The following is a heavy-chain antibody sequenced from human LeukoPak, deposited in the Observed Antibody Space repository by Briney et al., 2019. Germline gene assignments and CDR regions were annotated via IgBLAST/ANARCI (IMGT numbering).Heavy chain of an antibody. CDR2: IYYSGST. CDR1: GGSISSGGYY. V-gene: IGHV4-61*08. D-gene: IGHD3-3*01. J-gene: IGHJ6*03. CDR3: ARAVGVEWLSRAYYYYYMDV. Sequence: SQTLSLTCTVSGGSISSGGYYWSWIRQPPGKGLEWIGYIYYSGSTNYNPSLKSRVTISVDTSKNQFSLKLSSVTAADTAVYYCARAVGVEWLSRAYYYYYMDVWGKGTTVTVSS.